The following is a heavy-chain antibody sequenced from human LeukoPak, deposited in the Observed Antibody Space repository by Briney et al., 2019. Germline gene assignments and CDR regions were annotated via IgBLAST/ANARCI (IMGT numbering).Heavy chain of an antibody. CDR1: GDSISRGSYY. CDR3: ARERDIVVVPAANSAFDI. V-gene: IGHV4-61*09. CDR2: IYTSGNT. Sequence: KTSQTLSLTCTVSGDSISRGSYYWSWIRQPAGKGLEWIGHIYTSGNTNYNPSLKSRVTISADTSKNQFSLNLSSVTAADTAVYYCARERDIVVVPAANSAFDIWGQGTMVTVSS. J-gene: IGHJ3*02. D-gene: IGHD2-2*01.